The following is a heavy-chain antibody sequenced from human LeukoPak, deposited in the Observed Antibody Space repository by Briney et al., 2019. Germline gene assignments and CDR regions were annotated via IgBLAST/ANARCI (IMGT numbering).Heavy chain of an antibody. J-gene: IGHJ6*02. CDR2: IKRDGSEK. CDR3: ARGHYGMEV. Sequence: GGSLRLSCAASGLIFSSYWMSWVRQAPGKGLEWAANIKRDGSEKYYVDSVKGRFTISRDNAENSLYLQMNSLRDEDTALYYCARGHYGMEVWGQGTTVTVSS. V-gene: IGHV3-7*01. CDR1: GLIFSSYW.